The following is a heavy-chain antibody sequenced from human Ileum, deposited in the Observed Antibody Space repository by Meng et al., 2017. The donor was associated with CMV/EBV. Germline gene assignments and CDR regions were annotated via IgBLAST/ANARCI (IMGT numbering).Heavy chain of an antibody. Sequence: GGSLRLSCAASGISLSRYSMTWVRQAPGKGLEWVSSISSISTYIHYADSVKGRFTISRDNAKNSLFLQMNSLRAEDTAIYYCRYCTSTSCYNRVTTSWGKGTLVTVSS. CDR2: ISSISTYI. CDR1: GISLSRYS. D-gene: IGHD2-2*02. V-gene: IGHV3-21*01. CDR3: RYCTSTSCYNRVTTS. J-gene: IGHJ4*02.